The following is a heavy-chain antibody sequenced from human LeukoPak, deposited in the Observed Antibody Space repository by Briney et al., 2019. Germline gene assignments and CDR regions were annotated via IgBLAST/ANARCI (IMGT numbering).Heavy chain of an antibody. D-gene: IGHD4-17*01. Sequence: ASVKVSCKASGFALTTYNIACLQQAPEQGLNWMGWISAYNGNTNYAQKLQGRVTMTTDTSTSTAYMELRSLRSDDTAVYYCAGLYGDYDLDYWGQGTLVTVSS. V-gene: IGHV1-18*01. CDR1: GFALTTYN. CDR2: ISAYNGNT. CDR3: AGLYGDYDLDY. J-gene: IGHJ4*02.